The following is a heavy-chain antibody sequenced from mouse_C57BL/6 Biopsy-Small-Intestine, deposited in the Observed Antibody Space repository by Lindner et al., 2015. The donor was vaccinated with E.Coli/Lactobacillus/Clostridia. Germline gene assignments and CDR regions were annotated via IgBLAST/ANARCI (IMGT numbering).Heavy chain of an antibody. J-gene: IGHJ4*01. D-gene: IGHD1-1*01. CDR3: VGAIISTMVDYALDY. CDR1: GYAFSSSW. CDR2: IYPGDGDT. V-gene: IGHV1-82*01. Sequence: VQLQESGPELVKPGASVKISCKASGYAFSSSWMNWVKQRPGKGLEWIGRIYPGDGDTDYNGKFKGKATLTADKSSSTAYMQLSSLTSEDSADYFCVGAIISTMVDYALDYWGQGTSVTVSS.